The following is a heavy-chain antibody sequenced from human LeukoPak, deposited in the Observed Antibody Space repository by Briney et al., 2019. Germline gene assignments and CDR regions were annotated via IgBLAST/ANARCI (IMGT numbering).Heavy chain of an antibody. V-gene: IGHV3-21*01. CDR1: GFTFSNYG. D-gene: IGHD4-17*01. J-gene: IGHJ4*02. CDR3: ARVMTTVTKAFDY. CDR2: ISSSSSYI. Sequence: GGTLRLSCAASGFTFSNYGLSWVRQAPGKGLEWVSSISSSSSYIYYADSVKGRFTISRDNAKNSLYLQMNSLRAEDTAVYYCARVMTTVTKAFDYWGQGTLVTVSS.